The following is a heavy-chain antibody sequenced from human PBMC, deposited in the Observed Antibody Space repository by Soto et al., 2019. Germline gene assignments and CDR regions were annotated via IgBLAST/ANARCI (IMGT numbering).Heavy chain of an antibody. CDR3: ARLVVVAAYSYYGMDV. D-gene: IGHD2-15*01. CDR2: IIPIFGTA. V-gene: IGHV1-69*01. CDR1: GGTFSSDA. Sequence: QVQLVQSGAEVKKPGSSVKVSCKASGGTFSSDAISWVRQAPGQGLEWMGGIIPIFGTANYAQKFQGRVTITADQSTRTAYMELSSLRSEDTAVYYCARLVVVAAYSYYGMDVWGQGTTVTVSS. J-gene: IGHJ6*02.